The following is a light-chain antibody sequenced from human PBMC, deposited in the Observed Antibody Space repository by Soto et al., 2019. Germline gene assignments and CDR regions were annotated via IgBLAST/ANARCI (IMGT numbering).Light chain of an antibody. CDR1: SSDVGNYNS. V-gene: IGLV2-8*01. Sequence: QSALTQPPSASGSPGQSVTISCTGTSSDVGNYNSVSWYQHHPGKAPKLMIYEVSKRPSGVPDRFSGSKSANTASLTVSGLQAEDEADYYCSSYARSNNYVFGTGTKLTVL. CDR3: SSYARSNNYV. J-gene: IGLJ1*01. CDR2: EVS.